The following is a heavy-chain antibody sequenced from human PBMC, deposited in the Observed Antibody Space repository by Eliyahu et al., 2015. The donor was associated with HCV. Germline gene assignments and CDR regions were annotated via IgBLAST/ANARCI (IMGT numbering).Heavy chain of an antibody. V-gene: IGHV1-69*01. CDR1: GGTFSXYA. D-gene: IGHD3-22*01. CDR2: IIPLFGTA. CDR3: ARVFRDGPESGYYFY. J-gene: IGHJ4*02. Sequence: QVQLVQSGAEVKKPGSSVKVSCKASGGTFSXYAISWVRQAPGQGLEWMGGIIPLFGTANYAQKFQGRVTITADESTSTAYMELSSLRSEDTAVYYCARVFRDGPESGYYFYWGQGTLVTVSS.